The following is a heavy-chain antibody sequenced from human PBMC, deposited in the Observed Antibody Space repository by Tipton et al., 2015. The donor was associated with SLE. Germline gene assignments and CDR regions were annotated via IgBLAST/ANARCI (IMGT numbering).Heavy chain of an antibody. CDR1: GFTFTNAW. V-gene: IGHV3-15*01. Sequence: GSLRLSCTVSGFTFTNAWMSWVRQAPGKGLEWVGRIKSKADGGTTDYVAPVKGRFTMSRDDSKNTRYLQMNSLKTEDTAVYYCIPRGYSGYWGQGTLVTVSS. CDR2: IKSKADGGTT. CDR3: IPRGYSGY. J-gene: IGHJ4*02. D-gene: IGHD5-12*01.